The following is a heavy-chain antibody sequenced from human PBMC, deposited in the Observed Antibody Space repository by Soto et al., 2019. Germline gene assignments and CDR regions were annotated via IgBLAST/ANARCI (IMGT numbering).Heavy chain of an antibody. D-gene: IGHD6-13*01. CDR2: IYYSGST. J-gene: IGHJ4*02. CDR1: GGSISSYY. Sequence: PSETLSLTCTVSGGSISSYYWSWIRQPPGKGLEWIGYIYYSGSTNYNASLKSRVTISVDTSKNQFSLKLSSVTAADTAVYYCARGYATSWYTYYFDYWGQGDLVTVSS. V-gene: IGHV4-59*01. CDR3: ARGYATSWYTYYFDY.